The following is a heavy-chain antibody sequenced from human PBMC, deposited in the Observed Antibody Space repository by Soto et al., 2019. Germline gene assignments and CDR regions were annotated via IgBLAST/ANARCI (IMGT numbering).Heavy chain of an antibody. Sequence: SETLSLTCTVSGGSISSYYWSWIRQPPGKGLEWIGYIYYSGSTYNPSLKSRVTISVDTSKNQVSLKLSSVTAADTAVYYCCGGGSRGFDSCGKGTLVTVSS. D-gene: IGHD2-21*01. V-gene: IGHV4-59*01. CDR2: IYYSGST. CDR1: GGSISSYY. J-gene: IGHJ4*02. CDR3: CGGGSRGFDS.